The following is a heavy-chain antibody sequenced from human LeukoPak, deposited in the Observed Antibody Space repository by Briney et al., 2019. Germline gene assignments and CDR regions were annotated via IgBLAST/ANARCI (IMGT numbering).Heavy chain of an antibody. Sequence: RGSLRLSCAASGITFGNNWMHWVRQGPGKGLVWISRINSDGGGAIYADSVKGRFTVSRDNAKNTLYLQMNSLRAEDAAVYYCARDVPHNWFDTWGQGTLVTVSS. V-gene: IGHV3-74*01. CDR3: ARDVPHNWFDT. J-gene: IGHJ5*02. CDR1: GITFGNNW. CDR2: INSDGGGA.